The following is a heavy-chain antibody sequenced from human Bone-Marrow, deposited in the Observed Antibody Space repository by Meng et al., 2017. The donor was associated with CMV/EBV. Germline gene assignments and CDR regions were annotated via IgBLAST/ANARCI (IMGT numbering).Heavy chain of an antibody. CDR3: AKDIEPTRGYSYGYEVYYYGMDV. J-gene: IGHJ6*02. CDR2: ISWDGGST. D-gene: IGHD5-18*01. V-gene: IGHV3-43*01. Sequence: GESLKISCAASGFTFDDYTMHWVRQAPGKGLEWVSLISWDGGSTYYADSVKGRFTISRDNSKNSLYLQMNSLRTEDTALYYCAKDIEPTRGYSYGYEVYYYGMDVWGQGTTVTVSS. CDR1: GFTFDDYT.